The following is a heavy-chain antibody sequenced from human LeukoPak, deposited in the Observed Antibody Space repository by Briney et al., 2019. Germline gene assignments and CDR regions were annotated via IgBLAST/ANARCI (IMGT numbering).Heavy chain of an antibody. CDR1: GYTFTGYY. CDR2: INPNSGGT. V-gene: IGHV1-2*02. CDR3: ARAWQSTTGTTGY. D-gene: IGHD1-1*01. Sequence: ASVKVSCKASGYTFTGYYMHWVRQAPGQGLEWMGWINPNSGGTNYAQKIQGRVTMTRDTSISTAYMELSRLRSDDTAVYYCARAWQSTTGTTGYWGQGTLVTVSS. J-gene: IGHJ4*02.